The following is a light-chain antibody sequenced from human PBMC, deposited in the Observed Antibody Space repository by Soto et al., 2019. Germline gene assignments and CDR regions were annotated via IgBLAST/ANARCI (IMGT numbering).Light chain of an antibody. V-gene: IGKV3-20*01. Sequence: DIVVTQSPGTLSLSPVERATLSCRASQSISRSYLAWYQQKPGQAPRLLIYGASSRATGIPDRFSGSGSGTDFPLTISRLEPEDFAVYYCQQYVNSLYTFGQGTKLEIK. CDR1: QSISRSY. CDR3: QQYVNSLYT. J-gene: IGKJ2*01. CDR2: GAS.